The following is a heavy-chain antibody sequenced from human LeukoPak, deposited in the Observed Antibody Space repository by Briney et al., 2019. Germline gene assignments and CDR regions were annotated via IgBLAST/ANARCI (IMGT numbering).Heavy chain of an antibody. CDR3: ARQGSSSWYYGMDV. CDR2: ISSSSSYI. J-gene: IGHJ6*02. CDR1: GFTFSSYS. V-gene: IGHV3-21*01. Sequence: GGSLRLSCAASGFTFSSYSMNWVRQASGKGLEWVSCISSSSSYISYADSVKGRFTISRDNAKNSLYLQMNSLRAEDTAVYYCARQGSSSWYYGMDVWGQGTTVTVSS. D-gene: IGHD6-13*01.